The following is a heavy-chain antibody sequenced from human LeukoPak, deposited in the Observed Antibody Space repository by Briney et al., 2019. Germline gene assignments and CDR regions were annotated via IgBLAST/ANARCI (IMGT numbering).Heavy chain of an antibody. J-gene: IGHJ5*02. CDR2: IYYTGNT. CDR1: GGSITSSNW. D-gene: IGHD2-2*01. V-gene: IGHV4-4*02. CDR3: AKSTAWDWFDP. Sequence: SETLSLTCAVSGGSITSSNWWSWVRQPPGKGLEWIGEIYYTGNTNYNPSLKSRVTISVDKSNNQFSLNLSSVTAADTAVYYCAKSTAWDWFDPWGQGTLVTVSS.